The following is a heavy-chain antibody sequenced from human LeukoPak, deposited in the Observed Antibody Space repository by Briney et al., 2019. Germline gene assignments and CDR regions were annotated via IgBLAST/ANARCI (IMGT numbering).Heavy chain of an antibody. CDR3: ATYGDYEYFQH. CDR2: IIPIFGTA. V-gene: IGHV1-69*01. CDR1: GGTFSSYA. Sequence: GASVKVSCKASGGTFSSYAISWVRQAPGQGLEWMGGIIPIFGTANYAQKFQGRVTITADESTSTAYMELSSLRSEDTAVYYCATYGDYEYFQHWGQGTLVTVSS. J-gene: IGHJ1*01. D-gene: IGHD4-17*01.